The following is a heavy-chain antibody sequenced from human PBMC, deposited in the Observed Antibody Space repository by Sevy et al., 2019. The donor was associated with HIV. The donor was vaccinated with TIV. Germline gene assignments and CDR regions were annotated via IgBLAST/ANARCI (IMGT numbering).Heavy chain of an antibody. CDR1: GYTFTGYY. V-gene: IGHV1-2*02. D-gene: IGHD3-22*01. Sequence: ASVKVSCKASGYTFTGYYMHWVRQAPGQGLEWMGWINPKSGDTNYAQKFQGRVTMTRETSISTAYMELSRLRSDDTAVYYCARGGPSSGYYFYWGQGTLVTVSS. CDR3: ARGGPSSGYYFY. J-gene: IGHJ4*02. CDR2: INPKSGDT.